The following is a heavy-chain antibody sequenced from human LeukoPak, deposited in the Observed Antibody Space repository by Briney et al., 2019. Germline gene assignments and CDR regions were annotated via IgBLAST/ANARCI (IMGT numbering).Heavy chain of an antibody. CDR2: ISAYNGNT. D-gene: IGHD2-21*02. J-gene: IGHJ4*02. CDR3: ARDVTATMYYFDY. V-gene: IGHV1-18*01. CDR1: GYTFTNYG. Sequence: ASVKVSCKASGYTFTNYGISWVRQAPGQGLEWMGWISAYNGNTHYAQNLQGRVTMTTDTSTSTAYMELKSLRSDDTAVYYCARDVTATMYYFDYWGRGTLVTVSS.